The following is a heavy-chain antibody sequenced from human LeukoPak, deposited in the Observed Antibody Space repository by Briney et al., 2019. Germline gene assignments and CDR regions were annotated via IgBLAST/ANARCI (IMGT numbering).Heavy chain of an antibody. J-gene: IGHJ4*02. CDR3: ARDELVDSSGWYGSY. V-gene: IGHV4-38-2*02. D-gene: IGHD6-19*01. CDR1: GYSISSGYY. Sequence: SETLSLTCAVSGYSISSGYYWGWIRQPPGKGLEWIGSIYHSGSTYYNPSLKSRVTISVDTSKNQFSLKLSSVTAADTAVYYYARDELVDSSGWYGSYWGQGTLVTVSS. CDR2: IYHSGST.